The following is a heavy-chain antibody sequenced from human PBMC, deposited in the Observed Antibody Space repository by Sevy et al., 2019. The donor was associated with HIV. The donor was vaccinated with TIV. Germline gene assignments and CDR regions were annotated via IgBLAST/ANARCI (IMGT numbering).Heavy chain of an antibody. V-gene: IGHV3-23*01. J-gene: IGHJ4*02. CDR3: AKDSGISAQIVVALRY. Sequence: GGSLRLSCADSGVTFSIYAMSWVRQAPGKGLEWVSTISGHGGSTYYAGAVKGRFTISRDNSKKMVYLQMNSLRAEDTAVYYCAKDSGISAQIVVALRYWGQGTQVTVSS. D-gene: IGHD3-22*01. CDR2: ISGHGGST. CDR1: GVTFSIYA.